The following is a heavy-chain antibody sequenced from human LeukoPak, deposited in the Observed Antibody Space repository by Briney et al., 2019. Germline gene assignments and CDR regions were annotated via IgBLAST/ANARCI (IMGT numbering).Heavy chain of an antibody. V-gene: IGHV4-4*02. D-gene: IGHD2-21*02. CDR3: ARRTHIVVVTATGGIDWFDP. CDR2: IYPSGST. J-gene: IGHJ5*02. Sequence: SETLSLTCAVSGGSISSTNWWSWVSQPPRKELEWIGGIYPSGSTNYNPSLKSRVTISVDTSRNQFSLKLSSVTAADTAVYYCARRTHIVVVTATGGIDWFDPWGQGTLVTVSS. CDR1: GGSISSTNW.